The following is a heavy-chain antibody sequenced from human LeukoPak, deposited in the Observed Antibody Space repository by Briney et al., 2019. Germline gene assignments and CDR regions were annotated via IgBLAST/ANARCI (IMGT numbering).Heavy chain of an antibody. CDR2: ISWHGGTT. Sequence: GGSLRLSCAASGFTFDDFTMHWVRQAPGKGLEWVSLISWHGGTTYYADSVKGRFTISRDNSKNSLYLQMNSLRAEDSALYYCAKERSAFFDYWGQGTLVTVAS. V-gene: IGHV3-43*01. CDR3: AKERSAFFDY. CDR1: GFTFDDFT. D-gene: IGHD3-3*01. J-gene: IGHJ4*02.